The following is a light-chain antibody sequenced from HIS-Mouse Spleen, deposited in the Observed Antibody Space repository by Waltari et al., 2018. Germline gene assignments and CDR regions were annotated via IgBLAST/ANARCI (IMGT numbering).Light chain of an antibody. CDR3: CSYAGSSTWV. V-gene: IGLV2-23*01. J-gene: IGLJ3*02. CDR2: EGS. CDR1: SSDLGCYSL. Sequence: QSALTQPAPASGSPGQSITISCTGTSSDLGCYSLVSCYQQHPGKAPKLMIYEGSKRPSGVSNRFSGSKSGNMASLTISGLQAEDEADYYCCSYAGSSTWVFGGGTKLTVL.